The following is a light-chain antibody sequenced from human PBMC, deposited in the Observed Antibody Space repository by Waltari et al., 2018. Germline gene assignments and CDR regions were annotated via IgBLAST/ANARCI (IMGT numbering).Light chain of an antibody. Sequence: QSALTQPRLVPGPPGHPVTIPSTGTRSAAGSYHYALCFQQHPGKAPKLMIYDVPKRPSGVPDRFSGSKSGIAASLTISWLQADDEADYYCCSYAGSYTLGVFGGGTKLTVL. J-gene: IGLJ3*02. V-gene: IGLV2-11*01. CDR2: DVP. CDR1: RSAAGSYHY. CDR3: CSYAGSYTLGV.